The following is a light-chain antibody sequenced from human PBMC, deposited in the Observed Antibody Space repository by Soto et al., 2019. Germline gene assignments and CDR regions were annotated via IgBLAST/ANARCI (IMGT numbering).Light chain of an antibody. V-gene: IGLV2-11*01. CDR1: SSDVGGYNL. J-gene: IGLJ1*01. CDR2: DVS. CDR3: YSYAGSYTFYV. Sequence: QSTLTQPRSVSGSPGQSVTISCTGTSSDVGGYNLVSWYQQHPGKAPKLMIYDVSKRPSGVPNRFSGSKSGTPASLTIFGLQAEDEADYYCYSYAGSYTFYVFGTGTKVTVL.